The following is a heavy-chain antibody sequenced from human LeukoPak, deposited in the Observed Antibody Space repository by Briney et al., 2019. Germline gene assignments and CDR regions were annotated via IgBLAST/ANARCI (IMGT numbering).Heavy chain of an antibody. CDR2: IWYDGSDK. Sequence: GRSLRLSCAASGFTFSSYGMHWVRQAPGKGLEWVAVIWYDGSDKYYADSVKGRFTISRDNSKNTLCLQMNSLRAEDTAVYYCARGGQGYDLNWFDPWGQGTLVTVSS. J-gene: IGHJ5*02. CDR3: ARGGQGYDLNWFDP. V-gene: IGHV3-33*01. D-gene: IGHD3-3*01. CDR1: GFTFSSYG.